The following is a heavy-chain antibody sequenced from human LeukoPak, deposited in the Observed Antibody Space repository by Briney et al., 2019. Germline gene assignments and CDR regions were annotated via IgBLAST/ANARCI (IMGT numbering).Heavy chain of an antibody. Sequence: SETLSLTCTVSGGSISSSSYYWGWIRQPPGKGLEWIGSIYYSGSTYYNPSFKSRVTISVDTSKNQFSLKLSSVTAADTAVYYCASLSDYYDSSGYYFDYWGQGTLVTVSS. D-gene: IGHD3-22*01. CDR2: IYYSGST. CDR1: GGSISSSSYY. CDR3: ASLSDYYDSSGYYFDY. J-gene: IGHJ4*02. V-gene: IGHV4-39*01.